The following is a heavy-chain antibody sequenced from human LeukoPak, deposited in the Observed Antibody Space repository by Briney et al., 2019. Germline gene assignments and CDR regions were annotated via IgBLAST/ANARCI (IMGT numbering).Heavy chain of an antibody. D-gene: IGHD2-2*01. J-gene: IGHJ4*02. Sequence: ASMKVSCKASGYTFTSYYMHWVRQAPGQGLEWMGIIYPSDGSTTYAQDFQGRVTMTRDTSTSTVYMELSSQRSEDTAVYYCARDYKIPQQYCSITSCYLFDYWGQGTLVTVSS. CDR1: GYTFTSYY. V-gene: IGHV1-46*01. CDR3: ARDYKIPQQYCSITSCYLFDY. CDR2: IYPSDGST.